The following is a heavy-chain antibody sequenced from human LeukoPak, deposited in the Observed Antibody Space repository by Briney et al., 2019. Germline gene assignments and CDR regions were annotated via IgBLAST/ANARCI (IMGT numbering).Heavy chain of an antibody. J-gene: IGHJ4*02. CDR1: GYSFTSYC. Sequence: GESLKISCKCSGYSFTSYCLGWVRQMPGKGLEWMGIIYPGDSDHRYSPSFQGQVTISADKSISTDYLQWSSLKASDTAMYYCARQPQSDDSSGYPCEYWGQGTLVTVSS. V-gene: IGHV5-51*01. CDR2: IYPGDSDH. CDR3: ARQPQSDDSSGYPCEY. D-gene: IGHD3-22*01.